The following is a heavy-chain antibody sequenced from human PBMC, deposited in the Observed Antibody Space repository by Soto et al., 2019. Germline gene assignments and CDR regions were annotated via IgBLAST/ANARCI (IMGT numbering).Heavy chain of an antibody. CDR1: GYSFTSYW. CDR3: ARQALYYYGSGSAPYGMDV. J-gene: IGHJ6*02. Sequence: GESLKISCKGSGYSFTSYWISWVRQMPGKDLEWMGRIDPSDSYTNYSPSFQGHVTISADKSISTAYLQWSSLKASDTAMYYWARQALYYYGSGSAPYGMDVWGQGTTVTVSS. CDR2: IDPSDSYT. V-gene: IGHV5-10-1*01. D-gene: IGHD3-10*01.